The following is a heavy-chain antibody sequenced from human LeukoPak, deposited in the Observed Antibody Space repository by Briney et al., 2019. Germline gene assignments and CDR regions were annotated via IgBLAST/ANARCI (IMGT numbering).Heavy chain of an antibody. Sequence: GGPLRLSCAASGFTVSSNYMTWVRQAPGKGLEWVSVIYSGGSTYYADSVKGRFTISRDNFKNTLYLQMNSLRAEDTAVYYCARAGDHYYGSGSSDYWGQGTLVTVSS. D-gene: IGHD3-10*01. CDR2: IYSGGST. CDR1: GFTVSSNY. CDR3: ARAGDHYYGSGSSDY. V-gene: IGHV3-53*01. J-gene: IGHJ4*02.